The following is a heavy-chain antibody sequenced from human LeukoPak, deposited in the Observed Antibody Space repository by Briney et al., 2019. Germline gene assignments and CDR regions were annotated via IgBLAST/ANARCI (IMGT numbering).Heavy chain of an antibody. Sequence: GGSLRLSCAASGFTFSSYAMSWVRQAPGKGLEWVSAISDSGGSTYYADSVKGRFTISRDNSKNTLYLQMNSLRSEDTAVYYCATDGFDCSGGSCYSALPFGYWGQGTLVTVSS. CDR2: ISDSGGST. CDR3: ATDGFDCSGGSCYSALPFGY. V-gene: IGHV3-23*01. D-gene: IGHD2-15*01. J-gene: IGHJ4*02. CDR1: GFTFSSYA.